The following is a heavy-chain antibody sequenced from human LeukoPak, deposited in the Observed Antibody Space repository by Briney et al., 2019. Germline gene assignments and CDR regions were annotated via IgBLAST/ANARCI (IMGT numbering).Heavy chain of an antibody. V-gene: IGHV4-59*12. CDR3: ARDRNGDYENWFDP. D-gene: IGHD4-17*01. J-gene: IGHJ5*02. Sequence: SETLSLTCTVSGGSISSYYWSWIRQPPGKGLEWIGYIYYSGSTYYNPSLKSRVTISVDTSKNQFSLKLSSVTAADTAVYYCARDRNGDYENWFDPWGQGTLVTVSS. CDR2: IYYSGST. CDR1: GGSISSYY.